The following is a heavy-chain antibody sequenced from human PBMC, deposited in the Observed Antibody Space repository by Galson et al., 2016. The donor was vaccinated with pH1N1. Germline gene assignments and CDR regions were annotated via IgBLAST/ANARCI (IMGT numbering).Heavy chain of an antibody. CDR2: INQAGDKK. D-gene: IGHD5-24*01. Sequence: SLRLSCAASGFTFSHCGMFWVRQAPGKGLQWVANINQAGDKKYYVGSVEGRFTISRDNAKNSLYLQMNNLRDEDTAMYFCARRDFDYWGQGALVTVSS. CDR1: GFTFSHCG. CDR3: ARRDFDY. V-gene: IGHV3-7*01. J-gene: IGHJ4*02.